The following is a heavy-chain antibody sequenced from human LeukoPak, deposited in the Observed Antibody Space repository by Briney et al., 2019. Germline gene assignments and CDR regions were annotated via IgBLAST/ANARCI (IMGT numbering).Heavy chain of an antibody. J-gene: IGHJ4*02. D-gene: IGHD5-18*01. CDR3: ARVDYSYGYFDY. CDR2: IWYDGSNK. V-gene: IGHV3-33*01. CDR1: GFTFSSYG. Sequence: PGGSLRLSRAASGFTFSSYGMHWVRQAPGKGLEWVAVIWYDGSNKYYADSVKGRFTISRDNSKNTLYLQMNSLRAEDTAVYYCARVDYSYGYFDYWGQGTLVTVSS.